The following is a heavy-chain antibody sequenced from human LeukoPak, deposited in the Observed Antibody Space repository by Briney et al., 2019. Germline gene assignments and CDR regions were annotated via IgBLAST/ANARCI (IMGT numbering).Heavy chain of an antibody. V-gene: IGHV3-48*01. CDR2: ISSGSSAR. CDR1: GFTFSSHS. D-gene: IGHD3-16*01. Sequence: PGGSLRLSCAASGFTFSSHSMNWVRQTPGKGLEWVSYISSGSSARYYADSVKGRFTISRDDARNSLYLQMSNLRAEDTAVYFGARGGGLDVWGQGATVTVSS. J-gene: IGHJ6*02. CDR3: ARGGGLDV.